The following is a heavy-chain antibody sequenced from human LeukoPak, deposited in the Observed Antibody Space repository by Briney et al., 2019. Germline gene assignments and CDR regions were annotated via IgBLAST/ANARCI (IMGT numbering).Heavy chain of an antibody. CDR3: AKDYGDYSLA. D-gene: IGHD4-17*01. CDR2: IYHSGSP. J-gene: IGHJ5*02. Sequence: SETLSLTCTVPGGSISSSSFYWGWIRQPPGKGLEWIGTIYHSGSPYYNPSLNSRVTISGDTSKNQFSLKLSSVTAADTAVYYCAKDYGDYSLAWGQGTLVTVSS. V-gene: IGHV4-39*02. CDR1: GGSISSSSFY.